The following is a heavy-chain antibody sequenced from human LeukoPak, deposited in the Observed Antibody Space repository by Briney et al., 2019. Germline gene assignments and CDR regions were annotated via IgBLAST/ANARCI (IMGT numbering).Heavy chain of an antibody. Sequence: SETLSLTCTVSGGSINDFYWSWIRQPADKRLEWIGRIYSSGATHYNPSLKSRVTMSVDTSKTQFSLKLTSVTAADTAVYYCARDPFKSSFDSWGQGILVTVSS. V-gene: IGHV4-4*07. J-gene: IGHJ4*02. CDR3: ARDPFKSSFDS. CDR1: GGSINDFY. CDR2: IYSSGAT. D-gene: IGHD6-6*01.